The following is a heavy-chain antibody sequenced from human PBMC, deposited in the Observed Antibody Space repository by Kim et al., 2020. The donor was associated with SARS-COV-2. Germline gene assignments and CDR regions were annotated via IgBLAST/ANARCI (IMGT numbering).Heavy chain of an antibody. J-gene: IGHJ3*02. Sequence: YVASVKGRFTISRDNAKLSLYLQMNSLGDEDTDVYYCARGDRGRGDAFDIWGQGTLVTVSS. CDR3: ARGDRGRGDAFDI. V-gene: IGHV3-7*01. D-gene: IGHD1-26*01.